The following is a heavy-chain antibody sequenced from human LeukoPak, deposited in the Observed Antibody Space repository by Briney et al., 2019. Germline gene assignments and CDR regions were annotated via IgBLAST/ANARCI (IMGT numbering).Heavy chain of an antibody. Sequence: ASVKVSCKASGYIFTGYHMHWVRQAPGQGLEWMGWIDPNSGDTNYAQKFQGRVTMTRETSISTAYMELSRLRSDDTAVYYCARDFVDTDMGYVGFGSAFDIWGQGTIVTVSS. CDR3: ARDFVDTDMGYVGFGSAFDI. CDR1: GYIFTGYH. D-gene: IGHD5-18*01. J-gene: IGHJ3*02. CDR2: IDPNSGDT. V-gene: IGHV1-2*02.